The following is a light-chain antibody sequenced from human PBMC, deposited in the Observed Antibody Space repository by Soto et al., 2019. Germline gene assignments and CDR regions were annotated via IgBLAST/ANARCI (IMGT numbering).Light chain of an antibody. V-gene: IGKV3-20*01. CDR2: GVS. CDR3: QQYGVPPFN. Sequence: EIVLTQSPGALSLSPGEGATLSCRASQAVISGYLAWYQQKPGQAPRLLMYGVSSRPTGISDRVSGSGSGTEFTLTITRLEPEDFALYYCQQYGVPPFNFGQGTKLQIK. J-gene: IGKJ2*01. CDR1: QAVISGY.